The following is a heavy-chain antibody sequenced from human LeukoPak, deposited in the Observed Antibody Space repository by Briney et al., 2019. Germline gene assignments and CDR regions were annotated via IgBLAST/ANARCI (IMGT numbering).Heavy chain of an antibody. CDR1: GGTFSSYA. V-gene: IGHV1-69*05. CDR3: ARDRYSGTYYFDY. Sequence: SVKVSCKASGGTFSSYAISWVRQAPGQGLEWMGGVIPIFGTANYAQKFQGRVTITTDESTSTAYMELSSLRSEDTAVYYCARDRYSGTYYFDYWGQGTLVTVSS. D-gene: IGHD5-12*01. J-gene: IGHJ4*02. CDR2: VIPIFGTA.